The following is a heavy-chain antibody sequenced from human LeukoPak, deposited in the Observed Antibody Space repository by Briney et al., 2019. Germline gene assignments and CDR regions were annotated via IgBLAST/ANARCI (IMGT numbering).Heavy chain of an antibody. D-gene: IGHD3-10*01. CDR2: IYYSGST. CDR3: ARGRKGGSAL. Sequence: SETLSLTCTVSGGSISSYYWSWIRQPPGKGPEWIGYIYYSGSTNYNPSLKSRVTISVDTSKNQFSLKLSSVTAADTAFYYCARGRKGGSALWGQGTLVTVSS. J-gene: IGHJ4*02. V-gene: IGHV4-59*12. CDR1: GGSISSYY.